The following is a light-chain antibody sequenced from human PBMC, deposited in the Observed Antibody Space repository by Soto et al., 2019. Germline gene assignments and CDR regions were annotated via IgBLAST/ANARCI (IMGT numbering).Light chain of an antibody. Sequence: EIVLTQSPATLSLSPGERATLSCRASQSVSSYLAWYQQKPGQAPRLLIYGASNRATGIPARFSGSGSGTDFTLTISSLEPEDFAVYYCQQRTHWPPTFGRGTK. CDR1: QSVSSY. J-gene: IGKJ1*01. CDR3: QQRTHWPPT. CDR2: GAS. V-gene: IGKV3-11*01.